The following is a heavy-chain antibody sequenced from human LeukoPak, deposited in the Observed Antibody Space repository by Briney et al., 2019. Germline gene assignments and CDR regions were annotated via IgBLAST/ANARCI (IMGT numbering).Heavy chain of an antibody. V-gene: IGHV1-2*02. CDR3: ARDLGVKAGNWFDP. D-gene: IGHD3-10*01. CDR1: GYTFTGYY. CDR2: INPNSGGT. J-gene: IGHJ5*02. Sequence: ASVKVSCKASGYTFTGYYMHWVRQAPGQGLEWMGWINPNSGGTNYAQKFQGRVTMTRDTSISTAYMELSRLRSDDTAVYYCARDLGVKAGNWFDPWGQGTLDTVSS.